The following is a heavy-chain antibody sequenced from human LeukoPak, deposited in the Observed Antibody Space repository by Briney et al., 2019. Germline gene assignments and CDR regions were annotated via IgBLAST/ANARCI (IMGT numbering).Heavy chain of an antibody. CDR1: GFTFSSYA. J-gene: IGHJ4*02. D-gene: IGHD3-22*01. CDR3: ARTGYDSSGYPLYYFDY. CDR2: ISSNGGST. Sequence: GGSLRLSCAASGFTFSSYAMHWVRQAPGKGLEYVSAISSNGGSTYYANSVKGRLTISRDNSKNTLYLQMGSLRAEDMAVYYCARTGYDSSGYPLYYFDYWGQGTLVTVSS. V-gene: IGHV3-64*01.